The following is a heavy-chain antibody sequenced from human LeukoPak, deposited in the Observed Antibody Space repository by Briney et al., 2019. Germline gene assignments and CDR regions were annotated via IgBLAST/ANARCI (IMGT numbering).Heavy chain of an antibody. CDR3: ARARDRSGWFDY. J-gene: IGHJ5*01. V-gene: IGHV4-59*01. CDR2: INYSGST. D-gene: IGHD3-3*01. Sequence: SETLSHTCTVSGGSISSYYWSWIRQPPGKGLEWIGYINYSGSTNYNPSLKSRVTISVDTSKNQFSLKLSSVTAADTAVYYCARARDRSGWFDYWGQGTLVTVSS. CDR1: GGSISSYY.